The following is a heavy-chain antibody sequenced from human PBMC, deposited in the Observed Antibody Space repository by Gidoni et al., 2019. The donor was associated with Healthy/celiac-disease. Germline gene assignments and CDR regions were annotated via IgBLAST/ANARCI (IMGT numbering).Heavy chain of an antibody. V-gene: IGHV4-31*03. CDR3: AREANSRLVRGGGAFDP. Sequence: QVQLQESGPGLVKPSQPLSLTCTVSGGSIRSGGYYLSWIRQHPGKGLEWIGYTYYSGSTYYNPSLKSRVTISVDTSKNQFSLKLSSVTAADTAVYYCAREANSRLVRGGGAFDPWGQGTLVTVSS. J-gene: IGHJ5*02. CDR1: GGSIRSGGYY. D-gene: IGHD6-19*01. CDR2: TYYSGST.